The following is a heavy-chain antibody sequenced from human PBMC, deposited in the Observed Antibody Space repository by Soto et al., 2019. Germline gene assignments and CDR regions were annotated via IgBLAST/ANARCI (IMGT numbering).Heavy chain of an antibody. CDR2: IHYTGGT. D-gene: IGHD6-6*01. CDR3: ARHLYSTSPDV. CDR1: GDSISRSRYY. Sequence: QLQLQESGPGLVKPSETLSLTCTDSGDSISRSRYYWGWIRQPPGKGLEWIASIHYTGGTYYNPSLRSRVPISVDTSKTQFSLTVSSVTAADTAVYYCARHLYSTSPDVWGQGTTVTVSS. J-gene: IGHJ6*02. V-gene: IGHV4-39*01.